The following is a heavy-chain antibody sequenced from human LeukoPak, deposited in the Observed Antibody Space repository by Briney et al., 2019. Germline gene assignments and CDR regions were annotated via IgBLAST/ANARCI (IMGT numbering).Heavy chain of an antibody. J-gene: IGHJ4*02. D-gene: IGHD3-9*01. V-gene: IGHV3-23*01. Sequence: GGSLRLSCTASGFTFSTYIMSWVRQAPGKGLEWVSGISGSGDNTYYADSVKGRFTISRDNSKNTLYLQMNSLRAEDTAVYYCAKGSGYDTDFDYWGQGTLVSVSS. CDR2: ISGSGDNT. CDR3: AKGSGYDTDFDY. CDR1: GFTFSTYI.